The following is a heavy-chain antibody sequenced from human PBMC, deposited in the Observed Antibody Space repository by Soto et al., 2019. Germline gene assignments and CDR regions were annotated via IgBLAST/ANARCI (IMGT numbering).Heavy chain of an antibody. D-gene: IGHD1-20*01. J-gene: IGHJ6*02. CDR2: IIPILGIA. CDR3: ARGGEYNWNYYYYGMDV. V-gene: IGHV1-69*10. CDR1: GGTFSSYA. Sequence: ASVKVSCNASGGTFSSYAISWVRQAPGQGLEWMGGIIPILGIANYEQKSQGRVRITADNSTSTAFKELSSLRSEDSAGYYCARGGEYNWNYYYYGMDVWGQGTTVTVSS.